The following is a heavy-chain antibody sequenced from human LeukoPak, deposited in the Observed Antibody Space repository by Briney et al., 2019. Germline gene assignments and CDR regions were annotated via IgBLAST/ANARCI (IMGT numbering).Heavy chain of an antibody. D-gene: IGHD2-2*01. CDR3: VRGPAAPRDY. CDR1: GYSFTNYW. Sequence: GESLKISCGLSGYSFTNYWIAWVRQMPGKGLEWMGIIYPGDSDTRYSPSFQGQVTISADKSISTAYLQWSSLKASDTAMYYCVRGPAAPRDYWGQGTLVTVSS. CDR2: IYPGDSDT. J-gene: IGHJ4*02. V-gene: IGHV5-51*01.